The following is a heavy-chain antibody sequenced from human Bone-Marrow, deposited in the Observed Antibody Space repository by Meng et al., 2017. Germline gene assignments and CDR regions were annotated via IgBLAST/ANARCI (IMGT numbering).Heavy chain of an antibody. V-gene: IGHV3-33*06. CDR1: GFTFSSYG. CDR2: IWYDGSNK. CDR3: AKFTMIVVVKPPFDY. Sequence: GESLKISCAASGFTFSSYGMHWVRQAPGKGLEWVAVIWYDGSNKYYADSVKGRFTISRDNSKNTLYLQMNSLRAEDTAVYYCAKFTMIVVVKPPFDYWGQGTLVTVSS. D-gene: IGHD3-22*01. J-gene: IGHJ4*02.